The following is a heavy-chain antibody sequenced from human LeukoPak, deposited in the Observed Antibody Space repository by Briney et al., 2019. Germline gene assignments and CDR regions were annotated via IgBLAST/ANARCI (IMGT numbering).Heavy chain of an antibody. J-gene: IGHJ3*02. CDR3: ARLRPVAGYDAFDI. CDR2: IYYSGST. D-gene: IGHD6-19*01. CDR1: GGSISSYY. V-gene: IGHV4-59*08. Sequence: SETLSLTCSASGGSISSYYWSWIRHPPGKGLEWIGYIYYSGSTTYNPSLKSRVTMSVDTSKNQFSLKLTSVTAADTAVYYCARLRPVAGYDAFDIWGHGTMVTVSS.